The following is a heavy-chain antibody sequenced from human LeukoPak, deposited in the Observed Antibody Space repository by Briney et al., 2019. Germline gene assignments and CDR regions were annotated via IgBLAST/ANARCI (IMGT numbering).Heavy chain of an antibody. D-gene: IGHD2/OR15-2a*01. CDR1: GFIFTKYW. J-gene: IGHJ4*02. V-gene: IGHV3-74*01. Sequence: GGSLRLSCAASGFIFTKYWMHWVRQAPGKGLVWVSHVNSDGSATSYADSVKGRFTISRDNAKNTVYLHMNSLRVEDTAVYYCTSFYETNWGQGTLVTVSS. CDR2: VNSDGSAT. CDR3: TSFYETN.